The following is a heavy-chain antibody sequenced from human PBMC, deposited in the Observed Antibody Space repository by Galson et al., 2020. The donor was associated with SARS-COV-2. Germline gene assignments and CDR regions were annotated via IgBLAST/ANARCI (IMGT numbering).Heavy chain of an antibody. V-gene: IGHV2-70*11. Sequence: ESGPTLVNPTPTLTLTSNFTQFSLNTSGMCVDWIRQLPGNDLDWLSCIDWDGDNYFSTSLKTRLTISKDTSKNQVVLTMTDMDPVDTATSYYERIDSSGCRGNYWCQGTPVTVSS. CDR3: ERIDSSGCRGNY. CDR1: QFSLNTSGMC. D-gene: IGHD6-25*01. J-gene: IGHJ4*02. CDR2: IDWDGDN.